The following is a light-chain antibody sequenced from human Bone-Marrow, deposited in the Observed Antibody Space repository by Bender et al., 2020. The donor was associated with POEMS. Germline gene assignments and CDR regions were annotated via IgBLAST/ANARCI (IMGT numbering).Light chain of an antibody. Sequence: QSALTQPPSASGSPGQSVTISCTGTSSDVGGYNYVSWYRQHPGKAPKLIIYEVNQRPSGVPYRFSGSKSANTASLTVSGLQAEDEADYYCSSYAGSDNFVLFGGGTKLTVL. V-gene: IGLV2-8*01. CDR3: SSYAGSDNFVL. CDR1: SSDVGGYNY. CDR2: EVN. J-gene: IGLJ2*01.